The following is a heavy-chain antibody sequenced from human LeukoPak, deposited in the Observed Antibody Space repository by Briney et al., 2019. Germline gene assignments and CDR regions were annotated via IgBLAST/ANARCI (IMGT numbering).Heavy chain of an antibody. D-gene: IGHD6-13*01. V-gene: IGHV5-51*01. CDR2: IYPGDSDT. CDR3: ASVQGYSSSWYGGFDY. Sequence: PGESLKISCKGSEYSFTSYWIGWVRQMPGKGLEWMGIIYPGDSDTRYSPSFQGQVTISADKSISTAYLQWSSLKASDTAMYYCASVQGYSSSWYGGFDYWGQGTLVTVSS. J-gene: IGHJ4*02. CDR1: EYSFTSYW.